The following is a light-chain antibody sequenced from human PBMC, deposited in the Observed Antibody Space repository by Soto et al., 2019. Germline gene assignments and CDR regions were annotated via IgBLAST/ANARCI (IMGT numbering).Light chain of an antibody. CDR1: QGINNY. V-gene: IGKV1-33*01. CDR3: QQYENLPLT. J-gene: IGKJ4*01. CDR2: DAS. Sequence: DIQXTXXPXXXXAXXXXXXTITCQASQGINNYLNWYQQKPGKAPKLLISDASNLETGVPSRFSGRGSGTHFTLTISSLQPEDIATYYCQQYENLPLTFGGGAKVDIK.